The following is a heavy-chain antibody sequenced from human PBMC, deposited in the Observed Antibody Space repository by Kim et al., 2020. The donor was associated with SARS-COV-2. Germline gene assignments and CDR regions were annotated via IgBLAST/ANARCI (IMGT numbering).Heavy chain of an antibody. CDR1: GFTFSSYA. CDR3: AKVPGYCSGGSCYSVRVFSYFDY. Sequence: GGSLRLSCAASGFTFSSYAMSWVRQAPGKGLEWVSAISGSGGSTYYADSVKGRFTISRDNSKNTLYLQMNSLRAEDTAVYYCAKVPGYCSGGSCYSVRVFSYFDYWGQGTLVTVSS. CDR2: ISGSGGST. D-gene: IGHD2-15*01. V-gene: IGHV3-23*01. J-gene: IGHJ4*02.